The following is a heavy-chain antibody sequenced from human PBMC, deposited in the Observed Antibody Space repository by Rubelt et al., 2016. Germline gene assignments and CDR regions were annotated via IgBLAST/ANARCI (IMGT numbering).Heavy chain of an antibody. V-gene: IGHV3-33*05. Sequence: VRQAPGKGLEWVAVISYDGRDKKLEDSVKDRFTISRDNAKNTLYLQMNSLTAEDTAVYYCASDGPGITVAGYFDFWGQGILVTVSS. CDR3: ASDGPGITVAGYFDF. J-gene: IGHJ4*02. CDR2: ISYDGRDK. D-gene: IGHD6-19*01.